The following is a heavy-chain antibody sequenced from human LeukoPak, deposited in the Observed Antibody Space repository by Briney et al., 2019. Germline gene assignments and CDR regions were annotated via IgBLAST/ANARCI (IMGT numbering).Heavy chain of an antibody. CDR1: GYTFTSYD. V-gene: IGHV1-8*01. Sequence: ASVKVSCKASGYTFTSYDINWVRQATGQGLEWMGWMNPNSGNTGYAQKFQGRVTMTRNTSISTAYMELSSLRSEDTAVYYCARGADYYDSSGSQFDYWAREPWSPSPQ. J-gene: IGHJ4*02. CDR2: MNPNSGNT. D-gene: IGHD3-22*01. CDR3: ARGADYYDSSGSQFDY.